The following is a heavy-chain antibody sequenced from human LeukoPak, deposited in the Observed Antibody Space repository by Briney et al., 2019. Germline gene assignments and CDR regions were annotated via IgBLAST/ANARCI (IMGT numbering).Heavy chain of an antibody. V-gene: IGHV3-23*01. CDR3: ARVFGAYDSIDC. CDR1: GFTFSSYA. J-gene: IGHJ4*02. D-gene: IGHD5-12*01. Sequence: GGSLRLSCAASGFTFSSYAMSWVRQAPGKGLEWVSAISGSGGSTYYADSVKGRFTISRDNSKNTLYLQMNSLRAEETAVYYCARVFGAYDSIDCWGQGTLVTVS. CDR2: ISGSGGST.